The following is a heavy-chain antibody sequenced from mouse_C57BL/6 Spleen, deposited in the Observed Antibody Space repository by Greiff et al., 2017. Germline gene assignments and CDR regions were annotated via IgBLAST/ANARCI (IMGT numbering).Heavy chain of an antibody. J-gene: IGHJ3*01. CDR3: ARAAQATEDFAY. D-gene: IGHD3-2*02. V-gene: IGHV1-69*01. CDR1: GYTFTSYW. CDR2: IDPSDSYT. Sequence: VKLQQPGAELVMPGASVKLSCKASGYTFTSYWMHWVKQRPGQGLEWIGEIDPSDSYTNYNQKFKGKSTLTVDKSSSTAYMQLSSLTSEDSAVYYCARAAQATEDFAYWGEGTLVTVSA.